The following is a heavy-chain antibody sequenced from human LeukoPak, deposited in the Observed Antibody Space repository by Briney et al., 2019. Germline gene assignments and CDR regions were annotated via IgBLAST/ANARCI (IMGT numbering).Heavy chain of an antibody. D-gene: IGHD3-22*01. Sequence: SETLSLTYTVSGGSISSYYWSWIRQPPGKGLEWIGYIYYSGSTNYNPSLKSRVTISVDTSKNQFSLKLSSVTAADTAVYYCARAMYYYDSSGYYPDAFDIWGQGTMVTVSS. V-gene: IGHV4-59*01. CDR2: IYYSGST. CDR3: ARAMYYYDSSGYYPDAFDI. J-gene: IGHJ3*02. CDR1: GGSISSYY.